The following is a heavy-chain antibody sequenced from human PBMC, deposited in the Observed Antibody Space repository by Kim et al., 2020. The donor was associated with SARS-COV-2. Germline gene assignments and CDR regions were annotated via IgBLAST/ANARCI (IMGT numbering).Heavy chain of an antibody. V-gene: IGHV3-7*03. CDR2: IKGDGSQK. D-gene: IGHD6-19*01. Sequence: GGSLRLSCAASGFTFSTYWMSWVRQAPGRGLEWVANIKGDGSQKYYMDSVKGRFIISRDNAKNSLFLQMNSLRAEDTAVYYCARWIAVPGGEHGLGVWGQGTTVTVSS. CDR1: GFTFSTYW. CDR3: ARWIAVPGGEHGLGV. J-gene: IGHJ6*02.